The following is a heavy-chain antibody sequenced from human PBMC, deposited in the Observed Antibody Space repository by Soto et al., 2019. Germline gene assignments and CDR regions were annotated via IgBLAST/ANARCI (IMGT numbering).Heavy chain of an antibody. V-gene: IGHV4-31*03. CDR1: GGSISSGGYY. CDR3: YMELSSLRSEDTAVYYCARSHDSSSDYFNWFDP. J-gene: IGHJ5*02. D-gene: IGHD6-13*01. Sequence: SETLSLTCTVSGGSISSGGYYWSWIRQHPGKGLEWIGYIYYSGSTYYNPSLKSRVTISVDTSKNQFSLKLSSVTAADTSTSTVYMELSSLRSEDTAVYYCARSHDSSSDYFNWFDPWGQGTLVTVSS. CDR2: IYYSGST.